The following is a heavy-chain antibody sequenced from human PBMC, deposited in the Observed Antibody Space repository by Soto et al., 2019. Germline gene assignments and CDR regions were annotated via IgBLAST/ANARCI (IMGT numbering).Heavy chain of an antibody. CDR1: GFTFSGYG. CDR3: ATSLSSSANFDY. Sequence: QVQLVESGGGVVQPGRSLRLSCAASGFTFSGYGVHWVRQAPGKGLEWVAVVSYDGSNQNYADSVKGRFTISRDNSKNTLYLQMNSLRAEDSAVYFCATSLSSSANFDYWGQGTLVTVSS. CDR2: VSYDGSNQ. V-gene: IGHV3-30*03. D-gene: IGHD6-25*01. J-gene: IGHJ4*02.